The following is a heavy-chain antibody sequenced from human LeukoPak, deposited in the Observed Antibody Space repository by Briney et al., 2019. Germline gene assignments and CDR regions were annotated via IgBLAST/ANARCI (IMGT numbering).Heavy chain of an antibody. CDR2: INPNSGGT. CDR1: GYTFTGYY. Sequence: ASVKVSCKASGYTFTGYYMHWVRQAPGQGLEWMGWINPNSGGTNYAQKFQGRVTMTRDTSISTAYMELSRLRSDDTAVYYCARVDSSRPGIAVAGTWNWFDPWGQGTLVTVSS. CDR3: ARVDSSRPGIAVAGTWNWFDP. D-gene: IGHD6-19*01. V-gene: IGHV1-2*02. J-gene: IGHJ5*02.